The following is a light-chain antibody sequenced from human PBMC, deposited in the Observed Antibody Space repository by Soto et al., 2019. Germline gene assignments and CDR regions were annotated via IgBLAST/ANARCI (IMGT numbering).Light chain of an antibody. V-gene: IGLV2-8*01. CDR1: SSDVGGYNY. Sequence: QSVLTQPPSASGSPGQSVTISYTGTSSDVGGYNYVSWYQQHPGKVPKLMIYEVTKRPSGVPDRFSGSKSGNTASLTVSGLQAEDEADYYCSSYAGSNILVFGGGTKVTVL. CDR2: EVT. CDR3: SSYAGSNILV. J-gene: IGLJ3*02.